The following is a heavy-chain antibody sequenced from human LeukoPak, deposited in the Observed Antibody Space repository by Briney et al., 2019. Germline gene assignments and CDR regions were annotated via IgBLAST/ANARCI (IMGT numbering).Heavy chain of an antibody. D-gene: IGHD6-13*01. CDR2: TYYRSKWYN. CDR3: ARVQWAGMGSSWYYFDY. CDR1: GDSVSSNSAA. J-gene: IGHJ4*02. Sequence: SQTLSLTCAISGDSVSSNSAAWNWIRQSPSRGLEWLGRTYYRSKWYNDYAVSVKSRITINPDTSKNPFSLQLNSVTPEDTAVYYCARVQWAGMGSSWYYFDYWGQGTLVTVSS. V-gene: IGHV6-1*01.